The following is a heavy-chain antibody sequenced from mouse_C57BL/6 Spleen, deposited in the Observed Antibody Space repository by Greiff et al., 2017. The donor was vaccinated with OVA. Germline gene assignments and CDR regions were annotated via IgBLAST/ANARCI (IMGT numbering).Heavy chain of an antibody. Sequence: EVQGVESGGGLVKPGGSLKLSCAASGFTFSSYAMSWVRQTPEKRLEWVATISDGGSYTYYPDNVKGRFTISRDNAKNNLYLQMSHLKSEDTAMYYCAREGDERYAMDYWGQGTSVTVSS. J-gene: IGHJ4*01. CDR2: ISDGGSYT. CDR3: AREGDERYAMDY. V-gene: IGHV5-4*01. CDR1: GFTFSSYA. D-gene: IGHD3-3*01.